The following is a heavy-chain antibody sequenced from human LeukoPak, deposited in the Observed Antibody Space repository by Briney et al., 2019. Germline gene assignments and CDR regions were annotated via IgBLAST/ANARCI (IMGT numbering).Heavy chain of an antibody. D-gene: IGHD2-21*01. CDR3: AREIEAQTTYCAFDI. V-gene: IGHV6-1*01. Sequence: SQTLSLTCAISGDSVSSNSAAWNWIRQSPSRGLEWLGRTYYRSKWFFNYEVSVRSQITINPDTSKNQFSLQLNSVTPEDTAVYFCAREIEAQTTYCAFDIWGQGTMVTVSS. CDR2: TYYRSKWFF. CDR1: GDSVSSNSAA. J-gene: IGHJ3*02.